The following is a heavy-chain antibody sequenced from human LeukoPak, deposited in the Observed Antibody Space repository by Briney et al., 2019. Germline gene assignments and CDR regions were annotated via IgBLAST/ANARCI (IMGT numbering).Heavy chain of an antibody. CDR3: VSWTGY. CDR1: GFTFSTYV. D-gene: IGHD3/OR15-3a*01. Sequence: GGSLRLSCSVSGFTFSTYVMHWVRQAPGKGLEYVSAISSDGDNTYYADSEKGRFTISRDNSKHTLYLQMSSLRADDTAVYSCVSWTGYWGQGTLVTVSS. V-gene: IGHV3-64D*06. CDR2: ISSDGDNT. J-gene: IGHJ4*02.